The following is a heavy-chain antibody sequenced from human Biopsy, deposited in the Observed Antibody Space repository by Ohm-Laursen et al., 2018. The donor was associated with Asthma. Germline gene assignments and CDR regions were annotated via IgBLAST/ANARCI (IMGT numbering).Heavy chain of an antibody. J-gene: IGHJ4*02. CDR3: AGFCSGGNCPDH. CDR1: GVSIRSYY. Sequence: SETLSLTCPVSGVSIRSYYWTWIRQPPGKELEGIGKIHYSGSTYSNPSLKSRVTISVDTSKKQNPLRLSSVIAADTAVYYCAGFCSGGNCPDHWGQGTLVTVSS. CDR2: IHYSGST. V-gene: IGHV4-59*01. D-gene: IGHD2-15*01.